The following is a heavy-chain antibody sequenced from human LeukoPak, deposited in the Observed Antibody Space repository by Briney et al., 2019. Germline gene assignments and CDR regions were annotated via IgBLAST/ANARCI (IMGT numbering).Heavy chain of an antibody. CDR2: ISAYNGNT. CDR1: GGTFSSYA. Sequence: GASVKVSCKASGGTFSSYAISWVRQAPGQGLEWMGWISAYNGNTNYAQKLQGRVTMTTDTSASTAYMELRSLRSDDTAVYYCAVGDWYFDLWGRGTLVTVSS. V-gene: IGHV1-18*01. CDR3: AVGDWYFDL. J-gene: IGHJ2*01.